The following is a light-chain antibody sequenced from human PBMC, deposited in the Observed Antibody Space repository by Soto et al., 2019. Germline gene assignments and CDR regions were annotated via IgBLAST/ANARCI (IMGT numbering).Light chain of an antibody. V-gene: IGLV2-14*03. CDR3: CSYSGSNTIVV. CDR1: SSDVGGYNF. Sequence: QSVLTQPASVSGSPGQSITISCTGTSSDVGGYNFVSWYQQHPGKAPRLMIFDVNNRPSGVSTRFSGSKSGNTAYLTISGLQAEDEADYYCCSYSGSNTIVVFGGGTKLTVL. J-gene: IGLJ2*01. CDR2: DVN.